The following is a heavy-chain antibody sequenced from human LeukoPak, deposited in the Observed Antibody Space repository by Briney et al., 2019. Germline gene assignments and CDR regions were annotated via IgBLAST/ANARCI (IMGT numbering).Heavy chain of an antibody. Sequence: ASVTVSCKASGYTFTSYGISWVRQAPGQGLEWMGWISAYNGNTNDAQKLQVCVTIKADTSTSTAYMELRSLRSDDTAVYYCARASYDILTGHFNWFDPWRQGT. V-gene: IGHV1-18*01. CDR1: GYTFTSYG. D-gene: IGHD3-9*01. J-gene: IGHJ5*02. CDR2: ISAYNGNT. CDR3: ARASYDILTGHFNWFDP.